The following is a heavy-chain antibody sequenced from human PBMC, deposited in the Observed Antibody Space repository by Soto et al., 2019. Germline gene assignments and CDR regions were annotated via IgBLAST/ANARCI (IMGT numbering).Heavy chain of an antibody. D-gene: IGHD6-13*01. J-gene: IGHJ6*02. CDR3: ARDRSGDSSRYYYGMDV. Sequence: SETLSLTCTVSGGSISSYYWSWIRQPPGKGLEWIGYIYYSGSTNYNPSLKSRVTISVDTSKNQFSLKLSSVTAADTAVYYCARDRSGDSSRYYYGMDVWGQGTTVTVSS. CDR2: IYYSGST. V-gene: IGHV4-59*01. CDR1: GGSISSYY.